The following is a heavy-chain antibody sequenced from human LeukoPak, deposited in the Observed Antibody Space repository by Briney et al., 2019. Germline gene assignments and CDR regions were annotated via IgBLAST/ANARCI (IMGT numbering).Heavy chain of an antibody. D-gene: IGHD2-15*01. CDR1: GDSISSRSYY. J-gene: IGHJ5*02. CDR3: ARQSCSGGSCYSVDWFDP. CDR2: IYYSGST. V-gene: IGHV4-39*01. Sequence: SETLSLTCTVSGDSISSRSYYWGWIRQPPGTGLEWIGSIYYSGSTYYNPSLKSRVTISVDTSKNQFSLNLSSVTAADTAVYYCARQSCSGGSCYSVDWFDPWGQGTLVTVSS.